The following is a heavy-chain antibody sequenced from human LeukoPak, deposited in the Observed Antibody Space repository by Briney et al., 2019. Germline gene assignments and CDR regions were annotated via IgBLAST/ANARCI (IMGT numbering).Heavy chain of an antibody. CDR2: ISGDGGST. D-gene: IGHD2-2*01. CDR3: AKRPDCSTTNCFRFEY. J-gene: IGHJ4*02. V-gene: IGHV3-23*01. Sequence: PGGSLRLSCAASGFTFSPYAMSWVRQAPGQGLEWVSTISGDGGSTYYAESVKGRFTISRDNSKNTLYLQMNSLRAEDTAVYYCAKRPDCSTTNCFRFEYWGQGTLVTVSS. CDR1: GFTFSPYA.